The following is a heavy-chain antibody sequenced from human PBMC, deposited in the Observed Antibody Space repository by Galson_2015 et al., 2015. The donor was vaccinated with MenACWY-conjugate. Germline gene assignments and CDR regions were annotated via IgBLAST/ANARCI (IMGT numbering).Heavy chain of an antibody. CDR2: VSHSGT. D-gene: IGHD1-26*01. V-gene: IGHV4-59*01. CDR3: ARAPWDLPTNDAFDV. Sequence: ETLSLTCTVSGGPISTYYWSWIRQPPGKGLEWLGYVSHSGTNYNPSLRGRGTMSGDPSKNQFSLRLTSVTAADTAVYYCARAPWDLPTNDAFDVWGQGTLVSVSS. CDR1: GGPISTYY. J-gene: IGHJ3*01.